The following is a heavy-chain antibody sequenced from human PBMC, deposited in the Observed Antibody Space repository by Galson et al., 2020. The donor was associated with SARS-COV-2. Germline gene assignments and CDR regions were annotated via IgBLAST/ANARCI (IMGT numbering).Heavy chain of an antibody. CDR1: GGSISGYY. CDR2: VHYTGNT. CDR3: ARHLGGPSHFDY. Sequence: SETLSLTCTVSGGSISGYYWSYIRQPPGKGLEWIGYVHYTGNTNYNPSLKSRVTMSVDTSKSQFSLKLTSATAADTAVYYCARHLGGPSHFDYWGQGTLVTVSS. J-gene: IGHJ4*02. D-gene: IGHD3-16*01. V-gene: IGHV4-59*08.